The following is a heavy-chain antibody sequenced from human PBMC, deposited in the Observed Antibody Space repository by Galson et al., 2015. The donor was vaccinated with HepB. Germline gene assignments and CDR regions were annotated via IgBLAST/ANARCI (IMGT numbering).Heavy chain of an antibody. CDR2: ISAYNGNT. CDR3: ARTIDSPLWFGEHPKRGWFDP. Sequence: SVKVSCKASGYTFTSYGISWVRQAPGQGLEWMGWISAYNGNTNYAQKLQGRVTMTTDTSTSTAYMELRSLRSDDTAVYYRARTIDSPLWFGEHPKRGWFDPWGQGTLVTVSS. V-gene: IGHV1-18*01. J-gene: IGHJ5*02. D-gene: IGHD3-10*01. CDR1: GYTFTSYG.